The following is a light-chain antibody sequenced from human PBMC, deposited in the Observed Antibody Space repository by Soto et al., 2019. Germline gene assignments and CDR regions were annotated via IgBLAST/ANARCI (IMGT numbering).Light chain of an antibody. V-gene: IGKV1-39*01. CDR1: QTFSSY. Sequence: DIQMTQSPSSLSASVGDRVTITCRASQTFSSYLNWYQQNPGKAPKLLIYAASSLQSGVPSRFSGSGSGTDFTLTISSLQPEDFATYYCQQSSNIPYTFGQGTKLEIK. CDR3: QQSSNIPYT. CDR2: AAS. J-gene: IGKJ2*01.